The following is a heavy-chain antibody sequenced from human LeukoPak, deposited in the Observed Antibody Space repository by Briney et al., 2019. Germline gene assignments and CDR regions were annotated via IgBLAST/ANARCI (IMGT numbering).Heavy chain of an antibody. V-gene: IGHV4-59*01. J-gene: IGHJ4*02. Sequence: SETLSLTCTVSGGSISSYYWSWLRQPPGKGLEWIGYIYYSGSTNYNPSLKSRVTISVDTSKNQFSLKLSSVTAADTAVYYCARFGYSYGDYWGQGTLVTVSS. D-gene: IGHD5-18*01. CDR3: ARFGYSYGDY. CDR1: GGSISSYY. CDR2: IYYSGST.